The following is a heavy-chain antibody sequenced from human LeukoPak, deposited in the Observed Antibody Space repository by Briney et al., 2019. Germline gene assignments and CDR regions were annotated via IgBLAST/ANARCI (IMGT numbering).Heavy chain of an antibody. J-gene: IGHJ4*02. V-gene: IGHV3-7*05. CDR3: ARESYGAPNN. CDR1: GFTFSSCW. Sequence: GGSLRLSCAASGFTFSSCWMSWVRQAPGKGLEWVANIKQDGSEKYYVDSVKGRFTISRDNAKNSLYLQMNSLRAEDTAVYYCARESYGAPNNWGQGTLVTAS. CDR2: IKQDGSEK. D-gene: IGHD1-26*01.